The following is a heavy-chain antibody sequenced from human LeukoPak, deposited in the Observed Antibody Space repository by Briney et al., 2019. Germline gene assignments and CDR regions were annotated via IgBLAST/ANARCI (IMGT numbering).Heavy chain of an antibody. J-gene: IGHJ4*02. CDR3: TRAFLYSSSSTFDY. V-gene: IGHV6-1*01. Sequence: SQTLSLTCAISGDSVSSNSATWNWIRQSPSRGLEWLGRTYYRSKWLNDYAVSVKSRITVNPDTSENQLSLQLNSVTPEDTAVYYCTRAFLYSSSSTFDYWGQGTLVTVSS. D-gene: IGHD6-13*01. CDR1: GDSVSSNSAT. CDR2: TYYRSKWLN.